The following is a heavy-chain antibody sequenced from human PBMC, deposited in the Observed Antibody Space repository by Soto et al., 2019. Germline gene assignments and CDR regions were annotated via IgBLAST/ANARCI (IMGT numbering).Heavy chain of an antibody. CDR3: WARYSLGPGFHL. V-gene: IGHV1-69*12. CDR1: GGTFSSYA. Sequence: QVQLVQSGAEVKKPGSSVKVSCKASGGTFSSYAISWVRQAPGQGLEWMGGIIPIFGTANYAQKFQGRVTIYGDQSNRTGYQGVRKLGIGDLAVYLWWARYSLGPGFHLWGQGNL. CDR2: IIPIFGTA. D-gene: IGHD1-26*01. J-gene: IGHJ5*02.